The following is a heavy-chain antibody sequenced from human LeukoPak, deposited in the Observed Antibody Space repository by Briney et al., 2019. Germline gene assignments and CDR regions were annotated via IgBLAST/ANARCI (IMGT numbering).Heavy chain of an antibody. CDR2: IYTSGST. CDR3: AREMGGYHNWFDP. Sequence: PSETLSLTCTVSGGSIGSYFWSWVRQPAGKGLEWIGRIYTSGSTNYTPSLKSRVTMSVDTSKNQFSLKLNSVTAADTAVYYCAREMGGYHNWFDPWGQGMLVTVSS. D-gene: IGHD3-22*01. V-gene: IGHV4-4*07. J-gene: IGHJ5*02. CDR1: GGSIGSYF.